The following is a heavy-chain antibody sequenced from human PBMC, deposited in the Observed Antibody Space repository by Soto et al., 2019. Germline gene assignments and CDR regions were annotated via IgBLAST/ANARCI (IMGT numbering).Heavy chain of an antibody. CDR3: ARYDILTGYLFGLDY. V-gene: IGHV4-38-2*01. D-gene: IGHD3-9*01. J-gene: IGHJ4*02. CDR1: GYSISSGYY. CDR2: IYHSGST. Sequence: SETLSLTCAVSGYSISSGYYWGWIRQPPGKGLEWIGSIYHSGSTYYNPSLKSRVTISVDTSKNQFSLKLSSVTAADTAVYYCARYDILTGYLFGLDYWGQGTLVTVS.